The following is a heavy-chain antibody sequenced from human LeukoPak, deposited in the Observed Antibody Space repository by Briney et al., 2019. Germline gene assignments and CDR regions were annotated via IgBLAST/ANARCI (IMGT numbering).Heavy chain of an antibody. CDR1: GFTFSRYW. CDR3: ASTGYTSGWLV. J-gene: IGHJ4*02. V-gene: IGHV3-7*01. Sequence: GGSLRLSCAASGFTFSRYWMSWVRQAPGKGLEWLANIKEDGSEKYYVDSVKGRFTISRDNAKNSLYLQMNSLRAEDTAVYYCASTGYTSGWLVWGQGTLVTVSS. CDR2: IKEDGSEK. D-gene: IGHD6-19*01.